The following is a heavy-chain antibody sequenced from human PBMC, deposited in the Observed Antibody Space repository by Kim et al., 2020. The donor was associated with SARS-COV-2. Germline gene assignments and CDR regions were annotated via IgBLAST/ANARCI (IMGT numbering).Heavy chain of an antibody. CDR1: GHFFTRDI. J-gene: IGHJ4*02. CDR3: LGGFYFDY. CDR2: IDCGNGNT. V-gene: IGHV1-3*01. Sequence: ASVKVSCKTSGHFFTRDIIHWVRQAPGQGLEWMGGIDCGNGNTIYSQKFQGRVTFTTDTSASTAYMELSFLRSEDSAVYYCLGGFYFDYWGQGTLVTVSS. D-gene: IGHD3-16*01.